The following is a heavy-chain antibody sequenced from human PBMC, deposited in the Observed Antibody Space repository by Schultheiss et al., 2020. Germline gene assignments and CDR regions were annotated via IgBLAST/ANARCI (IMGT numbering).Heavy chain of an antibody. CDR1: GFTVSSND. CDR3: ARKGSQLVRPRSFDY. CDR2: INHSGST. V-gene: IGHV4-34*01. Sequence: GSLRLSCAASGFTVSSNDMSWIRQPPGKGLEWIGEINHSGSTNYNPSLKSRVTISVDTSKNQFSLKLSSVTAADTAVYYCARKGSQLVRPRSFDYWGQGTMVTVSS. D-gene: IGHD6-6*01. J-gene: IGHJ4*02.